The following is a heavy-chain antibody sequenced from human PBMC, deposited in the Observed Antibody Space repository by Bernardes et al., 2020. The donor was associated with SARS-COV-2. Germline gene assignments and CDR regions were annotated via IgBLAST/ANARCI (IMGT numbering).Heavy chain of an antibody. CDR2: IYDNGKT. Sequence: SETLSLICNVSGGSISNSHHYWGWIRQSPGKGLEWIGGIYDNGKTYYNPSLLGRVTISVDTFKNQFFLKLNSVTAADTAVYYCARHGDFVVEPADIGENYYYYSGVDVWGQGTTVTVSS. V-gene: IGHV4-39*01. CDR1: GGSISNSHHY. CDR3: ARHGDFVVEPADIGENYYYYSGVDV. D-gene: IGHD2-15*01. J-gene: IGHJ6*02.